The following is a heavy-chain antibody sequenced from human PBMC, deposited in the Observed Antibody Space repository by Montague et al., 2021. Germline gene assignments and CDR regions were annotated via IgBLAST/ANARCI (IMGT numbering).Heavy chain of an antibody. Sequence: SETLSLTCSVSGDSARCGIYHWGWIRQSPGRGLEWIGYICDGGSATYKTSLGSQVTMSLDTSSNQFSLNLRSATAADTAVYYCAAYYYGGGRGSWGQGTLVTVSS. D-gene: IGHD3-10*01. CDR1: GDSARCGIYH. J-gene: IGHJ5*02. CDR2: ICDGGSA. V-gene: IGHV4-61*01. CDR3: AAYYYGGGRGS.